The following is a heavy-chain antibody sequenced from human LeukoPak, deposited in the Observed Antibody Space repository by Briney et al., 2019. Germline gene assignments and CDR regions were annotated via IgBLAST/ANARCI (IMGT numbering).Heavy chain of an antibody. CDR1: GFTFSNYG. D-gene: IGHD5-18*01. CDR2: IRYDGSNE. V-gene: IGHV3-30*02. CDR3: VRAFNGNSYGYGF. Sequence: PGGSLRLSCAASGFTFSNYGMHWVRQAPGKGLEWVAFIRYDGSNEYYADSVKGRFTISRDNSKNTLYLQMKSLRAEDTAVYYCVRAFNGNSYGYGFWGQGNLVTVSS. J-gene: IGHJ4*02.